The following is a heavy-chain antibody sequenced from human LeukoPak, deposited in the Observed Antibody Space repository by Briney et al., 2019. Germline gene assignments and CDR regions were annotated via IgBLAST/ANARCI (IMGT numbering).Heavy chain of an antibody. J-gene: IGHJ4*02. CDR2: IKHDGSEK. V-gene: IGHV3-7*01. D-gene: IGHD3-3*01. Sequence: PGGSLRLSCAASGFIFTNYFMSWVRQAPGKGLEWVASIKHDGSEKYYVDSVRGRFTISRDNTMSSLCLQMSSLRAEDTAVYYCATDRGWRTSGYYLYYFEYWGQGTLVTYSS. CDR3: ATDRGWRTSGYYLYYFEY. CDR1: GFIFTNYF.